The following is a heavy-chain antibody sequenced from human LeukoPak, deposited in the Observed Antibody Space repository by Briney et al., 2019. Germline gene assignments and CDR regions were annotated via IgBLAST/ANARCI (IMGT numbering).Heavy chain of an antibody. CDR3: AKVSGDSSGYYYFDY. V-gene: IGHV3-30*18. J-gene: IGHJ4*02. Sequence: GRSLRLSCAASGFTFSSYGMHWVRQAPGKGLEWVAVISYDGSNKYYAGSVKGRFTISRDNSKNTLYLQMNSLRAEDTAVYYCAKVSGDSSGYYYFDYWGQGTLVTVSS. CDR1: GFTFSSYG. CDR2: ISYDGSNK. D-gene: IGHD3-22*01.